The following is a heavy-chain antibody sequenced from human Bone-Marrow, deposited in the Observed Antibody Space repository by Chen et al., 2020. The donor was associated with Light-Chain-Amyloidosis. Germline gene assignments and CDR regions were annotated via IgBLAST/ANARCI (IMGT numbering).Heavy chain of an antibody. CDR1: GYTFHNYW. J-gene: IGHJ4*02. Sequence: EVQLEQSGPEVKKPGESLKISCKGSGYTFHNYWIGWVRQMPGKGLEWMGVIYPDDCDARDSPSFEGQVTISADNSIPTAYLQWRGLRASDIAMYYCARRRDGYNFGYWGQGTLVTVSS. CDR3: ARRRDGYNFGY. D-gene: IGHD5-12*01. V-gene: IGHV5-51*01. CDR2: IYPDDCDA.